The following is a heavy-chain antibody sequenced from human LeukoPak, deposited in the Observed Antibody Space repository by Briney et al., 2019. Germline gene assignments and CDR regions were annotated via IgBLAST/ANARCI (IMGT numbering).Heavy chain of an antibody. CDR2: IYSGVGT. CDR1: GFTVSSNY. CDR3: VRAENGMDV. Sequence: PGGSLRLSCAASGFTVSSNYMSWVRQAPGKGLEWVSVIYSGVGTNYADSVKGRFTISRDNSRNTLYLQMNSLRAEDTAVYYCVRAENGMDVWGRGTAVTVS. J-gene: IGHJ6*02. V-gene: IGHV3-53*01.